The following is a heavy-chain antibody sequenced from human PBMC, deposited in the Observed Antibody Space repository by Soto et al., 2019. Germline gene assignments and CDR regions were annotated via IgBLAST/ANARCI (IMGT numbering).Heavy chain of an antibody. CDR3: AKDLFWEGSYYGDYSDY. CDR2: ISGSGGST. J-gene: IGHJ4*02. CDR1: GFTFSSYA. D-gene: IGHD4-17*01. V-gene: IGHV3-23*01. Sequence: GGSLRLSCAASGFTFSSYAMSWVRQAPGKGLEWVSAISGSGGSTYYADSVKGRFTISRDNSKNTLYLQMTSLRAEDTAVYYCAKDLFWEGSYYGDYSDYWGQGTLVTVSS.